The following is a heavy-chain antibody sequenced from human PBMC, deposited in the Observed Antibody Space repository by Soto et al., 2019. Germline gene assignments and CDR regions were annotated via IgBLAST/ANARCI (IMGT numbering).Heavy chain of an antibody. D-gene: IGHD2-8*01. CDR1: GDTFTTNS. Sequence: QVQLVQSGAEVKKPGSSVQVSCKASGDTFTTNSLNWVRQAPGQGLEWMGGIIPVVGTTKYAQKYQDRVTITGDKSTNTSDMELSSLRSDDTAFYYCARGLLYATTYFDYWGQGTPVTVSS. V-gene: IGHV1-69*06. CDR3: ARGLLYATTYFDY. J-gene: IGHJ4*02. CDR2: IIPVVGTT.